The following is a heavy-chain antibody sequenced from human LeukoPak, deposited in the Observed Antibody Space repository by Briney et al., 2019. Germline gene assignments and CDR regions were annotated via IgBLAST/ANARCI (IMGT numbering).Heavy chain of an antibody. CDR2: ISSSSSTI. D-gene: IGHD3-3*01. Sequence: PGGSLRLSCAASGFTFSSYSMNWVRQAPGKGLEWVSYISSSSSTIYYADSVKGRFTISRDNAKNSLYLQMNSLRAEDTAVYYCARGLTGDFWSGYHGVSYYYYYYMDVWGKGTTVTVSS. J-gene: IGHJ6*03. CDR3: ARGLTGDFWSGYHGVSYYYYYYMDV. V-gene: IGHV3-48*01. CDR1: GFTFSSYS.